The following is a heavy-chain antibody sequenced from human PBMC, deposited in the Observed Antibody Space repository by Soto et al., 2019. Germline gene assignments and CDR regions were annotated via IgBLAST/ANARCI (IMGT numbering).Heavy chain of an antibody. V-gene: IGHV3-64D*06. CDR2: ISSNGGST. D-gene: IGHD6-19*01. J-gene: IGHJ4*02. Sequence: PGGSLRLSCSASGFTFSSYAMHWVRQAPGKGLEYVSAISSNGGSTYYADSVKGRFTISRDNSKNTLYLQMSSLRAEDTAVYYCVKGGDVQWLVTGELGYWGQGTLVTVSS. CDR1: GFTFSSYA. CDR3: VKGGDVQWLVTGELGY.